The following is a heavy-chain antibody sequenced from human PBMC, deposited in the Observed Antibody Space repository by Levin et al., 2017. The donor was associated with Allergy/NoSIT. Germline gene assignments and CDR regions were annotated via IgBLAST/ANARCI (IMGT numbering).Heavy chain of an antibody. CDR2: IYFSGTP. J-gene: IGHJ4*02. D-gene: IGHD3-22*01. CDR3: ARHAVVLITVDY. V-gene: IGHV4-39*01. CDR1: GGSISSSSHY. Sequence: SQTLSLTCTVSGGSISSSSHYWGWIRQPPGKGLEWIGSIYFSGTPYYNPSLRSRATVSVDTSKSQFSLNLSSVTAADTAVYYCARHAVVLITVDYWGQGTLVTVSS.